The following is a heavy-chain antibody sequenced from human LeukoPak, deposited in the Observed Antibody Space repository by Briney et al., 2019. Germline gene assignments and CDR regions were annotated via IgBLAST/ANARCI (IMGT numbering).Heavy chain of an antibody. CDR3: ARDQKVWGSYGLGSDY. Sequence: ASVKVSCKASGYTFTGYNMHRVRQAPGQGLEWMGWINPKSGDTNYAQIFQGRVTMTRDTSISSAYMELRSLRSDDTAVYYCARDQKVWGSYGLGSDYWGQGTLVTVSS. V-gene: IGHV1-2*02. CDR2: INPKSGDT. CDR1: GYTFTGYN. D-gene: IGHD3-16*01. J-gene: IGHJ4*02.